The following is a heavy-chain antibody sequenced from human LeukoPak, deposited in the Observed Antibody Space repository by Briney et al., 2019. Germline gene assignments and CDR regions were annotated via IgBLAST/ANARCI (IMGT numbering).Heavy chain of an antibody. CDR3: ARDGRLRLNYYYYYGMDV. CDR1: GGTFSSYA. D-gene: IGHD5-12*01. J-gene: IGHJ6*02. Sequence: ASVKVSCKASGGTFSSYAISWVRQAPGQGLEWMGRIIPIFGIANYAQKFQGRVTITADKSTSTAYMELSSLRSEDTAVYYCARDGRLRLNYYYYYGMDVWGQETTVTVSS. V-gene: IGHV1-69*04. CDR2: IIPIFGIA.